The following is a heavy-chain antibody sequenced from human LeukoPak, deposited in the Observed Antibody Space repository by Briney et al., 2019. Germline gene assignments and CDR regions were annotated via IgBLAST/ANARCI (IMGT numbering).Heavy chain of an antibody. D-gene: IGHD4-17*01. CDR3: ARRAGEYSHPYDY. V-gene: IGHV3-53*01. CDR1: GFTVSSNS. Sequence: GGSLRLSCTVSGFTVSSNSMSWVRQAPGKGLEWISFIYSGGNTHYSDSVNGRFTISRDNSKNTLYLQMNSLRAEDTAVYYCARRAGEYSHPYDYWGQGTLVTVSS. CDR2: IYSGGNT. J-gene: IGHJ4*02.